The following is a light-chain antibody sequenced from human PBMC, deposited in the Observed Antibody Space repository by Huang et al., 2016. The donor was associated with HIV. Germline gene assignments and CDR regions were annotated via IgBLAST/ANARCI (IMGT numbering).Light chain of an antibody. CDR3: QQLNSYSYT. V-gene: IGKV1-5*03. CDR2: KAS. Sequence: DIQMTQSPPTLSASVGDRVTITCRASQSITTWLAWYQQKPGKAPKLLISKASNLQNGVPSRVRGSGSGTEFTLTISGLQPDDFATYYCQQLNSYSYTFGQGTKVELK. J-gene: IGKJ2*01. CDR1: QSITTW.